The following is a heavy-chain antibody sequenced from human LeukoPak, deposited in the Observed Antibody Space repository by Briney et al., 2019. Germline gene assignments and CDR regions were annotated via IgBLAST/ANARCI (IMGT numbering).Heavy chain of an antibody. CDR3: AIGGWSSFDY. V-gene: IGHV1-18*01. CDR2: ISSYNGNT. D-gene: IGHD2-15*01. CDR1: GYTFTSYG. Sequence: ASVKVSCKASGYTFTSYGISWVRQAPGQGLEWMGWISSYNGNTNYPQKLQGRVTLTTDTSTTTAYMELRSLRSDDTAVYYCAIGGWSSFDYWGQGTLVTVSS. J-gene: IGHJ4*02.